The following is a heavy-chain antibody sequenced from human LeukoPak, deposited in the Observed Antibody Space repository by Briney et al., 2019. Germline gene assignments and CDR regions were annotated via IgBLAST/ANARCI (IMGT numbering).Heavy chain of an antibody. D-gene: IGHD5-24*01. CDR1: GGSFSSYY. V-gene: IGHV4-4*07. CDR2: IYTSGST. J-gene: IGHJ4*02. Sequence: PPETLSLTCTVSGGSFSSYYWSWIRQPAGKGLEWIGRIYTSGSTNYNSSLKSRVTMSVDTSKNQVSLKLSSVTAADTAVYYCATGDGYNSFDYWGQGTLVTVSS. CDR3: ATGDGYNSFDY.